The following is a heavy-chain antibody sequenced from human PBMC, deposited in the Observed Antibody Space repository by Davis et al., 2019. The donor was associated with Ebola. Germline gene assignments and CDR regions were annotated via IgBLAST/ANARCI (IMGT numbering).Heavy chain of an antibody. CDR1: GFTFSSYA. CDR2: ISGSGGST. Sequence: GGSLRLSCAASGFTFSSYAMSWVRQAPGKGLEWVSAISGSGGSTYYADSVKGRFTISRDNSKNTLYLQMNSLRAEDTAVYYCATNRYSYGEMIFDYWGQGTLVTVSS. J-gene: IGHJ4*02. CDR3: ATNRYSYGEMIFDY. D-gene: IGHD5-18*01. V-gene: IGHV3-23*01.